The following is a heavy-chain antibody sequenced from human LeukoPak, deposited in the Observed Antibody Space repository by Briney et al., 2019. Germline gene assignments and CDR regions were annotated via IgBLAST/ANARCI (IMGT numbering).Heavy chain of an antibody. V-gene: IGHV4-34*01. CDR2: INHSGST. Sequence: SETLSLTCAVYGGSFSGYYWSWIRQPPEKGLEWIGEINHSGSTNYNPSLKSRVTMSVDTSKNQFSLKLSSVTAADTAVYYCARLGRTAAAVDYWGQGTLVTVSS. CDR3: ARLGRTAAAVDY. CDR1: GGSFSGYY. D-gene: IGHD6-13*01. J-gene: IGHJ4*02.